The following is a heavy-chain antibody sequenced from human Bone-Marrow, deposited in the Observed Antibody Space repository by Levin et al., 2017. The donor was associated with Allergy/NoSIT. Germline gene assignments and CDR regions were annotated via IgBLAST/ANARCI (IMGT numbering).Heavy chain of an antibody. Sequence: GGSLRLSCAASGFIFSDYPMNWVRQAPGKGLEWISHIRETSTPTRYADSVKGRFTISRDNAQNSLYLHMNSLSAEDTAVYYCASDRDFGCDYWGHGTLVTVSS. D-gene: IGHD3-10*01. J-gene: IGHJ4*01. CDR1: GFIFSDYP. CDR3: ASDRDFGCDY. V-gene: IGHV3-48*01. CDR2: IRETSTPT.